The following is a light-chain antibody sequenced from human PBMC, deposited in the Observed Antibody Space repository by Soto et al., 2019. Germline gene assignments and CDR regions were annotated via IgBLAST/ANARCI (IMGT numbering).Light chain of an antibody. CDR1: QSVSSN. V-gene: IGKV3-15*01. Sequence: EIVMTQSPATLSVSPGERATLSCRASQSVSSNLAWYQQKPGQAPRLLIYGASTRATGIPARFSGSGSGTEFTPTISSLQSEDFAVYYCPQYNNXPPTTFGQGTKVDI. CDR2: GAS. J-gene: IGKJ1*01. CDR3: PQYNNXPPTT.